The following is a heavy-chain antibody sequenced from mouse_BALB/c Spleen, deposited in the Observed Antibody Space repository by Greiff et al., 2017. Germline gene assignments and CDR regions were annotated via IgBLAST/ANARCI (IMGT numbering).Heavy chain of an antibody. CDR1: GFTFSSYA. D-gene: IGHD1-1*01. CDR2: ISSGGST. CDR3: SSPYYGSSYLYFDV. Sequence: EVKLMESGGGLVKPGGSLKLSCAASGFTFSSYAMSWVRQTPEKRLEWVASISSGGSTYYPDSVKGRFTISRHNARNILYLQMSSLRSEDTAMYYCSSPYYGSSYLYFDVWGAGTTVTVSS. V-gene: IGHV5-6-5*01. J-gene: IGHJ1*01.